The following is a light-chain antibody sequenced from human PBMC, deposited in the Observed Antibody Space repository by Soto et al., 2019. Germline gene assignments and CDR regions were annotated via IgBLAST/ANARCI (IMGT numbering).Light chain of an antibody. J-gene: IGKJ1*01. Sequence: DIQMTQSPSTLSASVGDRVTIPCRASQSINNQLAWYQQKPGKAPKLLIFDVSSLEIGVPSRFSGSGSGTEFTLTISSLQPDDFATHYCQQYNSYWKMFGQGTKVEV. CDR3: QQYNSYWKM. V-gene: IGKV1-5*01. CDR1: QSINNQ. CDR2: DVS.